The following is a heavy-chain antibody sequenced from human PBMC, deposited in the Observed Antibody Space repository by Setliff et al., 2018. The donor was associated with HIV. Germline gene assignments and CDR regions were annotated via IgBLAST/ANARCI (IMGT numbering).Heavy chain of an antibody. J-gene: IGHJ3*02. CDR2: ISTYNGRR. CDR1: GYTFSQYG. Sequence: ASVKVSCKSSGYTFSQYGISWVRQAPGQGLEWMGWISTYNGRRNYAQKVQGRVTFTTDTSTSTAYMELSSLRSEDTAIFYCAREPIGGDDAFDIWGQGTMVT. CDR3: AREPIGGDDAFDI. D-gene: IGHD2-21*02. V-gene: IGHV1-18*01.